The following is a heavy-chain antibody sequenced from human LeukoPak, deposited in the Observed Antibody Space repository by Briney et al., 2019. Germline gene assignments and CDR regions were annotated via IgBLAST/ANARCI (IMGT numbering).Heavy chain of an antibody. D-gene: IGHD6-13*01. J-gene: IGHJ4*02. CDR3: ARRGSAAAGDY. V-gene: IGHV3-74*01. Sequence: PGGSLRLSCAASGFTFSSYLMHWVRQAPGKGLVWVSRINSDGSSTSYADSVKGRFTISRDNAKNTLYLQMNSLRAEDTAVYYCARRGSAAAGDYWGQGTLVTVSS. CDR2: INSDGSST. CDR1: GFTFSSYL.